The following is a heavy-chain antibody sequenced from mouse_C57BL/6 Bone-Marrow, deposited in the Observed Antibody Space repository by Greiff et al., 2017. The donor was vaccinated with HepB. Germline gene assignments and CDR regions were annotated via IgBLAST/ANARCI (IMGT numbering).Heavy chain of an antibody. J-gene: IGHJ2*01. V-gene: IGHV10-3*01. CDR2: IRSKSSNYAT. Sequence: EVKLVESGGGLVQPKGTLKLSCAASGFTFNTYAMHWVRQAPGKGLEWVARIRSKSSNYATYYADSVKDRFTISRDDSQIMLYLQMNNLKTKDTAIYYCVKDSTVCYFDYWGQGTTLTVSS. CDR3: VKDSTVCYFDY. CDR1: GFTFNTYA. D-gene: IGHD1-1*01.